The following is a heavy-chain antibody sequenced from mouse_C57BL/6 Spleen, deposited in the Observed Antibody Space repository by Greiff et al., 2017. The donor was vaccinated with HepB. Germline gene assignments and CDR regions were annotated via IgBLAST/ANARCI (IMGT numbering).Heavy chain of an antibody. Sequence: VQLQQPGAELVMPGASVKLSCKASGYTFTSYWMHWVKQRPGQGLEWIGEIDPSDSYTNYNQKFKGKSTLTVDKSSSTAYMQLSSLTSEDSAVYYCASHYGYEDYYAMDDWGQGTSVTVSS. CDR1: GYTFTSYW. CDR2: IDPSDSYT. D-gene: IGHD2-2*01. J-gene: IGHJ4*01. CDR3: ASHYGYEDYYAMDD. V-gene: IGHV1-69*01.